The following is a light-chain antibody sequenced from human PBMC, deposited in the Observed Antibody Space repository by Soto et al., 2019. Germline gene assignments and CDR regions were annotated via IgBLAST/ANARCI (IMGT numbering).Light chain of an antibody. J-gene: IGKJ4*01. CDR3: MQGTHWHLT. V-gene: IGKV2-30*01. Sequence: EVVLTQSPLSQSVTLGQPASISCKCSQSLLYSNGHTYLTWFHQRPGQPPRRLIYEVSYRDSGVPDRFSGSGSGTDFKLRISSVEVEDVGVYYCMQGTHWHLTFGGGTKVEIK. CDR2: EVS. CDR1: QSLLYSNGHTY.